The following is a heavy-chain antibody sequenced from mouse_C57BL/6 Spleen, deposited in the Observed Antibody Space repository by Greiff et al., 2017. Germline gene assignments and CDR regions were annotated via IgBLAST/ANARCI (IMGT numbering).Heavy chain of an antibody. Sequence: QVQLQQPGAELVRPGTSVKLSCKASGYTFTSYWMHWVKQRPGQGLEWIGVIDPSDSYTNYNQKFKGKATLTVDTSSSTAYMQLSSLTSEDSAVYYCATGEGGGYYEGYWGQGTTLTVSS. D-gene: IGHD2-3*01. J-gene: IGHJ2*01. CDR2: IDPSDSYT. V-gene: IGHV1-59*01. CDR1: GYTFTSYW. CDR3: ATGEGGGYYEGY.